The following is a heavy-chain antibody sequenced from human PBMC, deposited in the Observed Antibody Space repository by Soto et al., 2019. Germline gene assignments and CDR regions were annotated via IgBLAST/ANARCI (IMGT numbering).Heavy chain of an antibody. J-gene: IGHJ6*02. CDR3: AHHMIERHRRGGMDV. Sequence: QVPLQESGPGLVKPSQTLSLTCTVSGGSISSGGYYWSWIRQHPGKGLEWIGYIYYSGSTYYNPSLKSRVTISVDTSKNQFSLKLSSVTAADTAVYYCAHHMIERHRRGGMDVWGQGTTVTVSS. D-gene: IGHD1-1*01. V-gene: IGHV4-31*03. CDR2: IYYSGST. CDR1: GGSISSGGYY.